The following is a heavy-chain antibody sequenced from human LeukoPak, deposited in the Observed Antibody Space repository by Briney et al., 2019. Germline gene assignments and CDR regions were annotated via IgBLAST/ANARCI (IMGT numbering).Heavy chain of an antibody. CDR2: ISSSSSSI. V-gene: IGHV3-48*02. J-gene: IGHJ4*02. D-gene: IGHD1-26*01. Sequence: GGSLRLSCAASGFTFSSYSMNWVRQAPGKGLEWVSFISSSSSSIYYADSVKGRFTVSRDNAKNSLYLQMNSLRDEDTAVYYCARDPTISGSYSDYWGQGTLVTVSS. CDR1: GFTFSSYS. CDR3: ARDPTISGSYSDY.